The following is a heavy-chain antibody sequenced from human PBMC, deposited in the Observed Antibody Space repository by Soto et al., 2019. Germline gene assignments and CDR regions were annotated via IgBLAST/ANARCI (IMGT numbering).Heavy chain of an antibody. V-gene: IGHV4-59*01. Sequence: KTSETLSLTCAVYGGSFSGYYWSWIRQPPGKGLEWIGYIYYSGSTNYNPSLKSRVTISVDTSKNQFSLKLSSVTAADTAVYYCAGASGTYCYYYGMDVWGQGTTVTASS. J-gene: IGHJ6*02. CDR2: IYYSGST. D-gene: IGHD1-1*01. CDR1: GGSFSGYY. CDR3: AGASGTYCYYYGMDV.